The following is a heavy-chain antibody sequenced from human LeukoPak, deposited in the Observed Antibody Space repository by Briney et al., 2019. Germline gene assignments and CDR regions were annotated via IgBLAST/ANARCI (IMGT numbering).Heavy chain of an antibody. CDR3: ARDPDSGSYGAFYYYGMDV. V-gene: IGHV3-30-3*01. J-gene: IGHJ6*02. CDR1: GCTFSSYA. D-gene: IGHD1-26*01. CDR2: ISYDGSNK. Sequence: GGSLRLSCAASGCTFSSYAMHWVRQAPGKGLEWVAVISYDGSNKYYADSVKRRFTIYRDNYKNTLYLQMNSLRAEDTAVYYCARDPDSGSYGAFYYYGMDVWGQGTTVAVSS.